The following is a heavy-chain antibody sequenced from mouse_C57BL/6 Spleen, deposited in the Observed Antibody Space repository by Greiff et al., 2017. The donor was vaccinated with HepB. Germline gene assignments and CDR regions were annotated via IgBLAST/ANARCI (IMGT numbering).Heavy chain of an antibody. CDR2: ISSGGDYI. D-gene: IGHD2-1*01. V-gene: IGHV5-9-1*02. J-gene: IGHJ2*01. Sequence: EVQGVESGEGLVKPGGSLKLSCAASGFTFSSYAMSWVRQTPEKRLEWVAYISSGGDYIYYADTVKGRYTITRDNARNTLYLQMSSLKSEDTAMYDCTRGLLTGYFDYWGQGTTLTVSS. CDR3: TRGLLTGYFDY. CDR1: GFTFSSYA.